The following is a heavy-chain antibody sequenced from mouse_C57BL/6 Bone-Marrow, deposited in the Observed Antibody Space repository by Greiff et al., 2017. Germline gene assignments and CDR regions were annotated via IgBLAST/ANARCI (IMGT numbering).Heavy chain of an antibody. CDR1: GFNIKDDY. CDR3: TSSPSYCDY. V-gene: IGHV14-4*01. CDR2: IDPENGDT. Sequence: VQLQQSGAELVRPGASVKLSCTASGFNIKDDYMHWVKQRPEQGLEWIGWIDPENGDTEYASKFQGKATITAATSSNTAYLQHISRTSEDTAVYYCTSSPSYCDYWGQGTTLTVSS. J-gene: IGHJ2*01. D-gene: IGHD1-1*01.